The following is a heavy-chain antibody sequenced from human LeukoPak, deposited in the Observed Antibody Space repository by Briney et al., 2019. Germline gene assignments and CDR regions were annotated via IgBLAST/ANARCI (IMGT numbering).Heavy chain of an antibody. D-gene: IGHD4-17*01. CDR2: IYRSGST. CDR3: ARGTYGYYMEV. J-gene: IGHJ6*03. CDR1: NYSISNTLY. Sequence: SETLSLTCSGSNYSISNTLYWGWLRQPPGKGLEWIVSIYRSGSTFYNPSLKSRVTISLDTSKNEFSLKLSSVTAADTAVYFCARGTYGYYMEVWGKGTTVTVSS. V-gene: IGHV4-38-2*02.